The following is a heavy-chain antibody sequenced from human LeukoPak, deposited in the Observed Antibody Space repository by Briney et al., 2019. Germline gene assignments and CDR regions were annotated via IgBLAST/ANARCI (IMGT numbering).Heavy chain of an antibody. Sequence: SVKVSFKASGGTFTSYAICWVRQAPGQGLELVGGVIPIFSRKNYAQKFQGRVTITTEESTSTAYMEVSSLRSEDTAVYYCASGKIRVEEYYYDSSGSPAGDYFDYWGQGTLVTVSS. CDR1: GGTFTSYA. CDR3: ASGKIRVEEYYYDSSGSPAGDYFDY. J-gene: IGHJ4*02. D-gene: IGHD3-22*01. CDR2: VIPIFSRK. V-gene: IGHV1-69*05.